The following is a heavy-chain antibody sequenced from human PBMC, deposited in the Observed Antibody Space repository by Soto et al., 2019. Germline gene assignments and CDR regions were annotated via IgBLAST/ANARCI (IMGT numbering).Heavy chain of an antibody. CDR1: GFTFSSFA. D-gene: IGHD2-8*01. Sequence: GGSLRLSCAASGFTFSSFAINWVRQAPGKGLEWVSGISGSSGRTYYADSVKGRFTISRDNSKNMVYLQMNSLRADDTALYYCAEDMYPVFWYFDLWGRGTLVTVSS. CDR3: AEDMYPVFWYFDL. J-gene: IGHJ2*01. V-gene: IGHV3-23*01. CDR2: ISGSSGRT.